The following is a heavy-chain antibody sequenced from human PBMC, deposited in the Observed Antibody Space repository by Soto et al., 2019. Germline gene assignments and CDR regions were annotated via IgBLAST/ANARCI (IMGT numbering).Heavy chain of an antibody. CDR2: IWYDGRNT. CDR3: ARTAYHYDSSGYYFDC. CDR1: GFTFSSYG. V-gene: IGHV3-33*01. J-gene: IGHJ4*02. Sequence: VGSLRLSCAASGFTFSSYGMHWVRQAPGKGLEWVAVIWYDGRNTYYADSVKGRFTISRDNSKNTLYPQMNSLRAEDTAVYYCARTAYHYDSSGYYFDCWGQGTLVTVSS. D-gene: IGHD3-22*01.